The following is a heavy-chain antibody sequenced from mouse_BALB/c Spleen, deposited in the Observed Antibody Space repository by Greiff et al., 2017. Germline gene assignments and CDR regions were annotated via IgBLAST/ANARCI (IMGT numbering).Heavy chain of an antibody. D-gene: IGHD6-2*01. Sequence: EVMLVESGGGLVKPGGSLKLSCAASGFTFSSYAMSWVRQTPEKRLEWVACISSGGSTYYPDSVKGRFTISRDNARNILYLQMSSLRSEDTAMYYCASQARPRSPFDYWGQGTTLTVSS. V-gene: IGHV5-6-5*01. CDR3: ASQARPRSPFDY. CDR2: ISSGGST. J-gene: IGHJ2*01. CDR1: GFTFSSYA.